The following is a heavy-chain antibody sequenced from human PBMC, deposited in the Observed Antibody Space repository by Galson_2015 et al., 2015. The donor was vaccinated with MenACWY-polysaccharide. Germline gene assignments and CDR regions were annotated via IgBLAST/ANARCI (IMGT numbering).Heavy chain of an antibody. CDR3: AKDRPLRGLTKYYYGMDV. Sequence: SLRLSCAASGFSFSGFGFSDYAMHWVRQTPGKGLGWLAVISYDGSNTYYADSVKGRFTIARDDSKNTVYLQMHSLRGEDTAVYYCAKDRPLRGLTKYYYGMDVWGQGTTVIVSS. V-gene: IGHV3-30*18. D-gene: IGHD3-10*01. CDR2: ISYDGSNT. J-gene: IGHJ6*02. CDR1: GFSFSGFG.